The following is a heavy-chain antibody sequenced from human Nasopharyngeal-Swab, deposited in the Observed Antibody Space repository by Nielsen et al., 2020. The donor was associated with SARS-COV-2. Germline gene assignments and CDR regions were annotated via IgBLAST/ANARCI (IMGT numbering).Heavy chain of an antibody. CDR3: ARGAIDYYDSSGYGD. D-gene: IGHD3-22*01. V-gene: IGHV4-31*02. Sequence: RQAPGKGLEWIGYIYYSGSTCYNPSLKSRVTISVDTSKNQFSLKLSSVTAADTAVYYCARGAIDYYDSSGYGDWGQGTLVTVSS. CDR2: IYYSGST. J-gene: IGHJ4*02.